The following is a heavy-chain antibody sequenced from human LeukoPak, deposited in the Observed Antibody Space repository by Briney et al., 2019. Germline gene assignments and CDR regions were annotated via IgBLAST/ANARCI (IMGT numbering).Heavy chain of an antibody. V-gene: IGHV4-59*01. CDR3: ARDYSSSSQYAFDI. CDR2: IYYSGST. CDR1: GGSISTYY. Sequence: PSETLSLTCTVSGGSISTYYWSWIRQPPGKGLEWTGYIYYSGSTNHNPSLKSRVTISLDTSKNQFSLKLSSVTAADTAVYYCARDYSSSSQYAFDIWGQGAMVTVSS. J-gene: IGHJ3*02. D-gene: IGHD6-13*01.